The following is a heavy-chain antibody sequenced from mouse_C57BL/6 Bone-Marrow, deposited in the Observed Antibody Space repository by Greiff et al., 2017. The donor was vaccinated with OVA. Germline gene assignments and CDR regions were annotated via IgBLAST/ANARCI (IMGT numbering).Heavy chain of an antibody. V-gene: IGHV1-74*01. CDR1: GYTFTSYW. Sequence: QVHVKQPGAELVKPGASVKVSCKASGYTFTSYWMHWVKQRPGQGLEWIGRIHPSDSDTNYNQKFKGKATLTVDKSSSTAYMQLSSLTSEDSAVYYCAIPTIVTTHFAYWGQGTLVTVSA. J-gene: IGHJ3*01. CDR3: AIPTIVTTHFAY. D-gene: IGHD2-5*01. CDR2: IHPSDSDT.